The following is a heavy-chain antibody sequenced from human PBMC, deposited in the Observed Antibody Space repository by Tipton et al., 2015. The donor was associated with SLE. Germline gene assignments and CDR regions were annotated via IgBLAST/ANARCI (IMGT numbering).Heavy chain of an antibody. V-gene: IGHV3-23*01. CDR1: GFIFSMHT. Sequence: GSLRLSCAASGFIFSMHTMTWVRQAPGKGLQWVSGITRDGVTTWPADSVKGRFTISRDNSKNTLYLQMNGLRAEDTAIYYCARDAYGDSTVLLDYWGQGTLVTVAS. J-gene: IGHJ4*02. CDR2: ITRDGVTT. CDR3: ARDAYGDSTVLLDY. D-gene: IGHD4-17*01.